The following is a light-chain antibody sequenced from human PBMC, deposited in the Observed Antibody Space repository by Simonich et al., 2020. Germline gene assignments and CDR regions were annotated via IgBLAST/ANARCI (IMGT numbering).Light chain of an antibody. CDR1: NGSIASNY. CDR3: QSYDSSNWV. J-gene: IGLJ3*02. Sequence: NFMLTQPHSVSESPGKTVTISCTRSNGSIASNYVQWYQQRPGSAPTTVIYEDNQRPSGVPDPFSGSIDSSSNSASLTSSGLKTEDEADYYCQSYDSSNWVFGGGTKLTVL. CDR2: EDN. V-gene: IGLV6-57*03.